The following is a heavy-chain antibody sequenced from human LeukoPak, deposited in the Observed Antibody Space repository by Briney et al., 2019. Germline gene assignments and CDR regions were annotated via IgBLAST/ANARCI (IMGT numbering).Heavy chain of an antibody. Sequence: GGSLRLSCAASGFTFSSYWMSWDRQAPGKGLEWMANIKQDGSEKYYVDSVKGRFTISRDNAKNSLYLQMNSLRAEDTAVYYCARRYYYDSSGYSFDYWGQGTLVTVSS. J-gene: IGHJ4*02. CDR1: GFTFSSYW. CDR3: ARRYYYDSSGYSFDY. D-gene: IGHD3-22*01. CDR2: IKQDGSEK. V-gene: IGHV3-7*01.